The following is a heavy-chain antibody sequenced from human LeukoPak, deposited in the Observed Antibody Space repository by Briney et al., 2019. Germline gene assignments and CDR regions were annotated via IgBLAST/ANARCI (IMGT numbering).Heavy chain of an antibody. CDR2: MNPNSGNT. V-gene: IGHV1-8*01. J-gene: IGHJ4*02. CDR3: ARDLGSSWYSLDY. CDR1: GYTFTSYD. Sequence: ASVKVSCKASGYTFTSYDINWVRQATGQGLEWMGWMNPNSGNTGYAQKFQGRVTMTRNTSISTAYMELSRLRSDDTAVYYCARDLGSSWYSLDYWGRGTLVTVSS. D-gene: IGHD6-13*01.